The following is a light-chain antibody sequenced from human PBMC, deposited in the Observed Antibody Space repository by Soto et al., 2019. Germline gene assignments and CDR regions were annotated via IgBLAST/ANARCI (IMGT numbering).Light chain of an antibody. V-gene: IGKV3-11*01. CDR2: DAS. J-gene: IGKJ2*01. Sequence: EIXLTXXXXXXXLSPGEXAXLSXRASQSVSNSLAWYQQKPGQAPRLLIFDASNRATDIPARFSGSGSGTDFTLTINSLEPEDFAVYYCQQRSNWPRTFGQGTKLEIK. CDR1: QSVSNS. CDR3: QQRSNWPRT.